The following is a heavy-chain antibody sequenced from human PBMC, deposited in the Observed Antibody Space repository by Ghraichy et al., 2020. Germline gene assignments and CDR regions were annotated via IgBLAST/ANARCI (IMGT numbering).Heavy chain of an antibody. CDR1: GFTFSSYS. CDR3: ASTGIAAAGYYYYGMDV. J-gene: IGHJ6*02. CDR2: ISSSSSTI. D-gene: IGHD6-13*01. V-gene: IGHV3-48*02. Sequence: GSLRLSCAASGFTFSSYSMNWVRQAPGKGLEWVSYISSSSSTIYYADSVKGRFTISRDNAKNSLYLQMNSLRDEDTAVYYCASTGIAAAGYYYYGMDVWGQGTTVTVSS.